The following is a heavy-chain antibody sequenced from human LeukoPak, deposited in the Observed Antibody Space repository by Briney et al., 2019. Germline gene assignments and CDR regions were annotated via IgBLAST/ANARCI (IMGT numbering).Heavy chain of an antibody. CDR2: ISSSSSYI. CDR3: AGITFGGVIAPGAFDI. D-gene: IGHD3-16*02. Sequence: GGSLRLSCAASGFTFSSYSMNWVRQAPGKGLEWVSSISSSSSYIYYADSVKGRFTISRDNAKNSLYLQMNSLRAEDTAVYYCAGITFGGVIAPGAFDIWGQGTMVTVSS. V-gene: IGHV3-21*01. CDR1: GFTFSSYS. J-gene: IGHJ3*02.